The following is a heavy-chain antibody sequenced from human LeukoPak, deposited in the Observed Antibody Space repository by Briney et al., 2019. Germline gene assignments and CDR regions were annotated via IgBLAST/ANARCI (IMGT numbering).Heavy chain of an antibody. CDR3: AKGTDNWNSPLDY. V-gene: IGHV3-9*01. J-gene: IGHJ4*02. CDR1: GFTFDDYA. D-gene: IGHD1-7*01. Sequence: GGSLRLSCAASGFTFDDYAMHWVRQAPGKGLEWVSGISWNSGSIGYADSVKGRFTISRDNAKNSLYLQMDSLRAEDTALYYCAKGTDNWNSPLDYWGQGTLVTVSS. CDR2: ISWNSGSI.